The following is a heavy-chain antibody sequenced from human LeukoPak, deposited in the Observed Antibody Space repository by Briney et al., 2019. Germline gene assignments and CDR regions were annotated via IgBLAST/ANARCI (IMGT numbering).Heavy chain of an antibody. CDR1: GFTFSSYW. CDR2: INSDGSST. V-gene: IGHV3-74*01. CDR3: AMVRGYYYHGLDV. D-gene: IGHD3-10*01. J-gene: IGHJ6*02. Sequence: GGSLRLSCAASGFTFSSYWMHWVRQAPGKGLVCVSCINSDGSSTSYADSVKGRFTISRDNAMNTLYLQMNSLRAKDTAVYYCAMVRGYYYHGLDVWGQGTTVTVSS.